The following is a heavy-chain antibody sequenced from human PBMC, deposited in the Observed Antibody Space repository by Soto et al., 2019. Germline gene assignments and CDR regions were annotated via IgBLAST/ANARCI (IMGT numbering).Heavy chain of an antibody. CDR3: ARDYYYDSSGYYTNWFDP. CDR1: GYTFTSFD. J-gene: IGHJ5*02. V-gene: IGHV1-8*01. D-gene: IGHD3-22*01. Sequence: ASVKVSCKASGYTFTSFDINWVRQATGQGLEWMGWMNPNSGNTGYDEKFQGRVTMTRNTSITTAYMELSYLTSEDTAVYYCARDYYYDSSGYYTNWFDPWGQGTLVTVSS. CDR2: MNPNSGNT.